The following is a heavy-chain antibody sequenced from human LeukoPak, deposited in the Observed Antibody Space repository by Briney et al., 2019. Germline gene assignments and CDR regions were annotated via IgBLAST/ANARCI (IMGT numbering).Heavy chain of an antibody. J-gene: IGHJ4*02. Sequence: PGGSLRLSCAASGFTGSNNYVSWVRQAPGMGLEWVSAIHSSGATCYADSVKGRFTISRDTSKNTLYLQISSLRVEDTAVYYCARGQSTWSSYFDYWGQGTLLTVSS. CDR3: ARGQSTWSSYFDY. V-gene: IGHV3-53*01. CDR2: IHSSGAT. CDR1: GFTGSNNY. D-gene: IGHD6-13*01.